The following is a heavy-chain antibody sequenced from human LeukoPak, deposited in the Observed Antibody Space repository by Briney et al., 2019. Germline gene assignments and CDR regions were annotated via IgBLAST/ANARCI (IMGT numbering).Heavy chain of an antibody. V-gene: IGHV3-30*02. D-gene: IGHD6-13*01. CDR2: IRYDGSNK. Sequence: GGSLRLSCAASGFTFSSYGMHWVRQAPGKGLEWVAFIRYDGSNKYYADSVKGRFTISRDNSKNTLYLQMNSLRAEDTAVYYCAKDIAAAGIRGYFDYWGQGTLVTVSS. CDR3: AKDIAAAGIRGYFDY. J-gene: IGHJ4*02. CDR1: GFTFSSYG.